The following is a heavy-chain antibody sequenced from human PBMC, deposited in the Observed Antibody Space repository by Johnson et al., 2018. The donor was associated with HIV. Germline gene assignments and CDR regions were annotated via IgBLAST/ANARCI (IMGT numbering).Heavy chain of an antibody. J-gene: IGHJ3*02. CDR3: ARDDSSRQAFDI. CDR2: IYSGGST. Sequence: VQLVESGGGLVQPGGSLRLPCAASGFTFSSYAMTWIRQAPGKGLEWVSVIYSGGSTYYADSVKGRFTISRDNSKNTLYLQMNSLRAEDTAVYCCARDDSSRQAFDIWGQGTMVTVSS. CDR1: GFTFSSYA. V-gene: IGHV3-66*01. D-gene: IGHD6-13*01.